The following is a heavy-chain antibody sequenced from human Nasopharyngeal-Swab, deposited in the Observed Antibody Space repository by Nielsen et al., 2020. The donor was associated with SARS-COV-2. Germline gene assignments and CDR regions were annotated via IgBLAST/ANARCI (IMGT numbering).Heavy chain of an antibody. CDR1: GGSISSSSYY. Sequence: SETLSLTCTVSGGSISSSSYYWGWIRQPPGKGLEWIGSIYYSGSTYYNPSLKSRVTISVDTSKNQFSLKLSSMTAADTAVYYCARQSVRSIVVVVAVKGYYYMDVWGKGTTVTVSS. D-gene: IGHD2-15*01. J-gene: IGHJ6*03. CDR2: IYYSGST. V-gene: IGHV4-39*01. CDR3: ARQSVRSIVVVVAVKGYYYMDV.